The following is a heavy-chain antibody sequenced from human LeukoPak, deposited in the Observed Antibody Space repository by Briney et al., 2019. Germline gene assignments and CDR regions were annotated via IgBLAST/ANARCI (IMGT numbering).Heavy chain of an antibody. CDR2: ISAYNGNT. D-gene: IGHD3-3*01. V-gene: IGHV1-18*01. Sequence: ASVKVSCKASGYTFTSYGISWVRQAPGQGLEWMGWISAYNGNTNYAQKLQGRVTMTTDTSTSTVYMELRGLRSDDTAVYYCARDNTDYDFWSGYWKNNWFDPWGQGTLVSLSS. CDR3: ARDNTDYDFWSGYWKNNWFDP. J-gene: IGHJ5*02. CDR1: GYTFTSYG.